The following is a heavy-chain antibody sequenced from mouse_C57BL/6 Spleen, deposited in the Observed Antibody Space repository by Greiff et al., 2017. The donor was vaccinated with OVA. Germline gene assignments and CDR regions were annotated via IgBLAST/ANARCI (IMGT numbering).Heavy chain of an antibody. J-gene: IGHJ3*01. CDR2: IYPGSGNT. CDR1: GYSFTSYY. Sequence: VQLQQSGPELVKPGASVKISCKASGYSFTSYYIHWVKQRPGQGLEWIGWIYPGSGNTKYNEKFKGKATLTADTSSSTAYMQLSSLTSEDSAVYYCARGRDYDGFAYWGQGTLVTVSA. V-gene: IGHV1-66*01. D-gene: IGHD2-4*01. CDR3: ARGRDYDGFAY.